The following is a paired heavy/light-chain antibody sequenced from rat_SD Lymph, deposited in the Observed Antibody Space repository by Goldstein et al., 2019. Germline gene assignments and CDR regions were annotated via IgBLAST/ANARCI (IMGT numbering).Heavy chain of an antibody. CDR2: ISSGSSYI. D-gene: IGHD1-10*01. CDR1: GFTFSNYG. Sequence: EVQLVESGGGLVQPGRSLKLSCVASGFTFSNYGMNWIRQAPGKGLEWVAYISSGSSYIYYAETVKGRFTISRDNAKNTLYLQMTSLRSEDTALYYCARRSIYNNYLDYWGQGVMVTVSS. CDR3: ARRSIYNNYLDY. J-gene: IGHJ2*01. V-gene: IGHV5-34*01.
Light chain of an antibody. V-gene: IGKV12S39*01. J-gene: IGKJ1*01. CDR3: QQHHDYPWT. Sequence: DIQMTQSPASLSASLGETVTIECLASEDIYSNLAWYQQKPGKSPQLLIYDASSLQDGVPSRFSGSESGTQYSLEINSLQSEDAATYFCQQHHDYPWTFGGGTKLELK. CDR1: EDIYSN. CDR2: DAS.